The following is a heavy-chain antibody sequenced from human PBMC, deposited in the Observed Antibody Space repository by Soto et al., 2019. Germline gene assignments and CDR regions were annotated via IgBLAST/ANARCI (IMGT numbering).Heavy chain of an antibody. D-gene: IGHD2-15*01. Sequence: ASVKVSCKASGYTFTSDGISWVRQAPGQGLEWMGWISPYNGNTDYAQKLQGRVTMTTDTSTRTAYMELRSLISDDTAVYYCARSGKSDYWGQGTLVTGSS. CDR3: ARSGKSDY. V-gene: IGHV1-18*01. CDR1: GYTFTSDG. J-gene: IGHJ4*02. CDR2: ISPYNGNT.